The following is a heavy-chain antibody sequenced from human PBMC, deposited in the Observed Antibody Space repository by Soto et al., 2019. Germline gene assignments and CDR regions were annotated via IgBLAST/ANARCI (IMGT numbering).Heavy chain of an antibody. CDR1: GGSISSGDYY. CDR2: IYYSGST. V-gene: IGHV4-30-4*01. Sequence: QVQLQDSGPGRVKPSQTLSLTCTVSGGSISSGDYYWSWVRQPPGKGLGLIGNIYYSGSTYYNPSLKSRVTISVDTSKNQFSLKLSSVTAADTAVYYCARDGGIQLDYWGQGTLVTVSS. J-gene: IGHJ4*02. D-gene: IGHD5-18*01. CDR3: ARDGGIQLDY.